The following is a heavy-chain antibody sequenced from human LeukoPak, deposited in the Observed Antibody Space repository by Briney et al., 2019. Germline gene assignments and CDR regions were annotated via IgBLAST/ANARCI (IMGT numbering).Heavy chain of an antibody. V-gene: IGHV1-2*02. D-gene: IGHD6-13*01. CDR3: AGTREYSSSWYFLDY. CDR1: GYTFTGYY. J-gene: IGHJ4*02. CDR2: INPNSGGT. Sequence: GASVKVSCKASGYTFTGYYMHWVRQAPGQGLEWMGWINPNSGGTNYAQKFQGRVTMTRDTSISTAYMELSRLRSDDTAVYYCAGTREYSSSWYFLDYWGQGTLVTVSS.